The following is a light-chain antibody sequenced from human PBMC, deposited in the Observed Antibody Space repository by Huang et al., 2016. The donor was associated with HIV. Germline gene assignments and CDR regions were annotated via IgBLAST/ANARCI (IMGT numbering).Light chain of an antibody. V-gene: IGKV3-15*01. CDR1: QNLNTD. J-gene: IGKJ4*01. CDR3: QQYNNWPPLT. Sequence: EVVMTQSPAILSVSPGERATLSCRASQNLNTDLAWYKQNPGQAPRLLIYGASTRATGNPARFSGSGSETEFTLTINSLQSEDFAIYYCQQYNNWPPLTFGGGTKVEIK. CDR2: GAS.